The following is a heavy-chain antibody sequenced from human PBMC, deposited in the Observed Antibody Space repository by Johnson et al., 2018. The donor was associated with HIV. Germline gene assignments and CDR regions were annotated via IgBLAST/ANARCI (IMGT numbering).Heavy chain of an antibody. Sequence: VQLVESGGGLVQPGRSLRLSCAASGFTFSSYWMHWVRQAPGKGLVWVSRINSDGSSTSYADSVKGRFTISRDNAKNTLYLQMNSLSAEDTAVYYCAGGTWGRALLWFREHRDHAFDIWGQGTMVTVSS. J-gene: IGHJ3*02. CDR3: AGGTWGRALLWFREHRDHAFDI. V-gene: IGHV3-74*02. CDR2: INSDGSST. D-gene: IGHD3-10*01. CDR1: GFTFSSYW.